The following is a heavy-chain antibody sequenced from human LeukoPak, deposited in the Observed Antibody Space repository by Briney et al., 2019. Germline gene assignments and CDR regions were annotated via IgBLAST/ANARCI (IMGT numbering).Heavy chain of an antibody. CDR2: ISYDGSNK. V-gene: IGHV3-30*14. Sequence: PGGSLRLSYAASGFTFSSYAMHWVRQAPGKGLEWVAVISYDGSNKYYADSVKGRFIISRDNSKNTPYLQMNSLRAEDTAVYYCARVKVYRWYFDYWGQGTLVTVSS. J-gene: IGHJ4*02. D-gene: IGHD2-8*02. CDR1: GFTFSSYA. CDR3: ARVKVYRWYFDY.